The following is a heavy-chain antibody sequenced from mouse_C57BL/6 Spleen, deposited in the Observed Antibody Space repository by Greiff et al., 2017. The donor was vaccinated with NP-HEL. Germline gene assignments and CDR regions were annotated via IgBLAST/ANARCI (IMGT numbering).Heavy chain of an antibody. CDR1: GYTFTSYW. V-gene: IGHV1-64*01. CDR3: ARLDHYSNYRVDY. D-gene: IGHD2-5*01. CDR2: IHPNSGST. Sequence: QVQLQQPGAELVKPGASVKLSCKASGYTFTSYWMHWVKQRPGQGLEWIGMIHPNSGSTNYNEKFKSKATLSVDKSSSTAYMQLSSLKSEDSAFYYGARLDHYSNYRVDYWGQGTTLTVSS. J-gene: IGHJ2*01.